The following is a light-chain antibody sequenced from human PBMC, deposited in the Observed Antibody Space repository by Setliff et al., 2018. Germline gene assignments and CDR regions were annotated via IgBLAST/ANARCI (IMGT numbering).Light chain of an antibody. Sequence: IQLTQSPPSLSASVGDRVTITCRASQGIRGGLAWYQQKPGKSPNLLIFESSLESGVPSRFSGGGSGTDFTLTISSLQPEDFATYYCQLFNSYPLTFGGGTKVDIK. CDR1: QGIRGG. V-gene: IGKV1-13*02. CDR3: QLFNSYPLT. CDR2: ES. J-gene: IGKJ4*01.